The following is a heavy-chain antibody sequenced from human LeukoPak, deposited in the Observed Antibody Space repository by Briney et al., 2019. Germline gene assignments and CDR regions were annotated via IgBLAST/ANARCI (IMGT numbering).Heavy chain of an antibody. CDR2: IRYDGSNK. J-gene: IGHJ4*02. CDR1: GFTFSSYG. CDR3: AKEYYDILTHFDY. Sequence: GGSLRLSCAASGFTFSSYGMHWVRQAPGKGLEWVAFIRYDGSNKYYADSVKGRFTISRDNSKNTLYLQMNSLRAEDTAVYYCAKEYYDILTHFDYWGQGTLVTVSS. D-gene: IGHD3-9*01. V-gene: IGHV3-30*02.